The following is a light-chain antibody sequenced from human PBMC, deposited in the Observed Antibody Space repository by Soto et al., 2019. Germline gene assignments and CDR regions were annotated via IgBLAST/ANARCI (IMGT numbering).Light chain of an antibody. V-gene: IGKV3-20*01. CDR1: QSVGTS. CDR2: GAS. Sequence: EIVLTPSPVTLSLSPGERGTLSCRASQSVGTSLAWYQQKPGQAPRLLIYGASNRATGIPDRFSGSGSGTDFTLTISKLDPEDFAVYHCQQYGGSPRTFGQGTKVDI. J-gene: IGKJ1*01. CDR3: QQYGGSPRT.